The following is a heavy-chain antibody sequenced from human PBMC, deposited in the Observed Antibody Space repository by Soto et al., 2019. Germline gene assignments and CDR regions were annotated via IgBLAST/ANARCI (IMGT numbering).Heavy chain of an antibody. CDR1: GGTFSSYA. J-gene: IGHJ6*02. V-gene: IGHV3-23*04. CDR2: ISGSGGST. Sequence: VQLVQSGAEVKKPGSSVKVSCKASGGTFSSYAMSWVRQAPGKGLEWVSAISGSGGSTYYADSVKGRFTISRDNSKNTLYLQMNSLRAEDTAVYYCAKDESSSWINYYYYGMDVWGQGTTVTVSS. CDR3: AKDESSSWINYYYYGMDV. D-gene: IGHD6-13*01.